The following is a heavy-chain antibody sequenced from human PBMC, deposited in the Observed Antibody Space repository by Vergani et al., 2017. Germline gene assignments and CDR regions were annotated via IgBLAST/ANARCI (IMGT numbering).Heavy chain of an antibody. CDR1: GFTFSNAW. J-gene: IGHJ4*02. V-gene: IGHV3-15*01. Sequence: VQLVESGGGLVKPGGSLRLSCAASGFTFSNAWMSWVRQAPGKGLEWVGRIKSKTDGGTTDYAAPVKGRFTISRDDSKNTLYLQMNSLRAEDTAVYYCAKDLSPIRQVQLWYYFDYWGQGTLVTVSS. CDR3: AKDLSPIRQVQLWYYFDY. CDR2: IKSKTDGGTT. D-gene: IGHD5-18*01.